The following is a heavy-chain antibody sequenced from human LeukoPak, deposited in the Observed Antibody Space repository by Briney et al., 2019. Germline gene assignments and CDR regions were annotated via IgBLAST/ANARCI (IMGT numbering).Heavy chain of an antibody. J-gene: IGHJ3*02. CDR2: INPSGGST. V-gene: IGHV1-46*01. CDR1: GYTFTGYY. Sequence: ASVKVSCKASGYTFTGYYMHWVRQAPGQGLEWMGIINPSGGSTSYAQKFQGRVTMTRDTSTSTVYMELSSLRSEDTAVYYCARELRPLDAFDIWGQGTMVTVSS. CDR3: ARELRPLDAFDI.